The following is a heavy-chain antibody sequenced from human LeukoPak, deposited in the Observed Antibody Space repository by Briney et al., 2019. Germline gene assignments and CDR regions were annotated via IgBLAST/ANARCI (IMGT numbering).Heavy chain of an antibody. J-gene: IGHJ4*02. CDR2: IKQDGSEK. CDR1: GFTFSTYW. V-gene: IGHV3-7*01. CDR3: ARDYFWEQYYFDY. D-gene: IGHD3-16*01. Sequence: GGSLRLSCAASGFTFSTYWMTWVRQAPGKGLEWVANIKQDGSEKYFVDSVKGRFTISRDNAKNSLYLQMNSLRAEDTAVYYCARDYFWEQYYFDYWGQGTLVTVSS.